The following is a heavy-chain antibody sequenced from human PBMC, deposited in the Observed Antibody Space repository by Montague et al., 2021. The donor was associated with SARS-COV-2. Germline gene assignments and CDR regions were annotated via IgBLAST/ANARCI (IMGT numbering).Heavy chain of an antibody. V-gene: IGHV3-23*01. J-gene: IGHJ4*02. CDR3: AKDHDIAEAFGGGYFAY. Sequence: SLRLSCAASGFTFSSYAMSWVRQAPGRGLEWVSTISGSGSSTYYADSVKGRFTLSRDNSKNTLYLQMHSLRAEDTALYYCAKDHDIAEAFGGGYFAYWGQGTLVTVSS. CDR2: ISGSGSST. CDR1: GFTFSSYA. D-gene: IGHD6-19*01.